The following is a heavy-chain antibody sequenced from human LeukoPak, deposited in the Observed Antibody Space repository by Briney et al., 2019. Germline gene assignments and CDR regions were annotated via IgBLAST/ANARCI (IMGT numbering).Heavy chain of an antibody. V-gene: IGHV4-59*01. CDR3: ARGPIVLVPAANNWFDP. CDR2: IYYSGST. Sequence: SETLSLTCTVSGGSISSYYWSWIRQPPGKGMEWIGYIYYSGSTNYNPSLKSRVTISVDTSKNQFSLKLSSVTAADTAVYYCARGPIVLVPAANNWFDPWGQGTLVTVSS. J-gene: IGHJ5*02. CDR1: GGSISSYY. D-gene: IGHD2-2*01.